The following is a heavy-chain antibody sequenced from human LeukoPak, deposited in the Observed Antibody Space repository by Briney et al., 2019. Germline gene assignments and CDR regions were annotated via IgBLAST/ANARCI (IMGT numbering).Heavy chain of an antibody. CDR3: ARAFTVTRSREGVLFDY. J-gene: IGHJ4*02. V-gene: IGHV4-59*12. CDR2: VYNSGST. CDR1: GDSISSYY. D-gene: IGHD4-11*01. Sequence: PSETLSLTCTVSGDSISSYYWNWIRQPPGKGLQWIGYVYNSGSTDYNPSLKSRVTISVDTSKNQFSLKLSSVTAADTAVYYCARAFTVTRSREGVLFDYWGQGTLVTVSS.